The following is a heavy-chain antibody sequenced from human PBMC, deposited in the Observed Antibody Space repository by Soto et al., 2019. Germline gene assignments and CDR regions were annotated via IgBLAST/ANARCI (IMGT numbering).Heavy chain of an antibody. CDR3: ARIHGPSGNYDLDY. D-gene: IGHD5-12*01. V-gene: IGHV2-5*02. CDR2: IYWDDDK. J-gene: IGHJ4*02. CDR1: GFSLTTRGVG. Sequence: ESGPTLVNPTQTLTLTCTFSGFSLTTRGVGVGWIRQPPGKALDWHALIYWDDDKRYSTSLKTRLTISKDTSKNQVVLTMTNVDPVDTATYYCARIHGPSGNYDLDYWGQGTLVTVSS.